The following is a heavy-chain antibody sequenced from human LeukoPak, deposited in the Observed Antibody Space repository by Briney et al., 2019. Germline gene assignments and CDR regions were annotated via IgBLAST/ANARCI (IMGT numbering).Heavy chain of an antibody. J-gene: IGHJ4*02. CDR1: GFTFDDYG. V-gene: IGHV3-20*04. CDR2: INWNGGST. D-gene: IGHD3-22*01. Sequence: GGSLRLSCAASGFTFDDYGMSWVRQAPGKGLEWVSGINWNGGSTGYADSVKGRFTISRDNAKNSLYLQMNSLRAEDTALYYCARATHYYESSGYDYWGQGTLVTVSS. CDR3: ARATHYYESSGYDY.